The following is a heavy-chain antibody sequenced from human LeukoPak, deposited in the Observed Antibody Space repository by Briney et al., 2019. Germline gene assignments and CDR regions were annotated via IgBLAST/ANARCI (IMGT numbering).Heavy chain of an antibody. V-gene: IGHV3-23*01. CDR2: ISGSGGST. Sequence: GGSLRLSCAASGFTFSSYAMSWVRQAPGKGLEWVSAISGSGGSTYYADSVKGRFTISRDNSKNTLYLQMNSLRAEDTAVYYCAKEEGSSWYDRYYYYMDVWGKGTTVTVSS. CDR1: GFTFSSYA. J-gene: IGHJ6*03. CDR3: AKEEGSSWYDRYYYYMDV. D-gene: IGHD6-13*01.